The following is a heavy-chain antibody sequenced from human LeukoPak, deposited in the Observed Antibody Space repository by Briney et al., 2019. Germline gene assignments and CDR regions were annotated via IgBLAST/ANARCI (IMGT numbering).Heavy chain of an antibody. CDR3: ARERWYSSSWYGPYYYYMDV. J-gene: IGHJ6*03. V-gene: IGHV4-39*07. Sequence: SETLSLTCTVSGGSISSSSYYWGWIRQPPGKGLEWIGSIYYSGSTYYNPSLKSRVTISVDTSKNQFSLKLSSVTAADTAVYYCARERWYSSSWYGPYYYYMDVWGKGTTVTISS. D-gene: IGHD6-13*01. CDR2: IYYSGST. CDR1: GGSISSSSYY.